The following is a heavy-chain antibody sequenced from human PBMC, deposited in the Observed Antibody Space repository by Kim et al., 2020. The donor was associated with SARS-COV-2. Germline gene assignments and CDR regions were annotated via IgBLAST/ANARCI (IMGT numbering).Heavy chain of an antibody. D-gene: IGHD6-25*01. Sequence: SETLSLTCTVSGYSISSGYYWGWIRQPPGKGLEWIGSIYHSGSTYYNPSLKSRVTISVDTSKNQFSLKLSSVTAADTAVYYCARESAPLLSAANDYWGQGTLVTVSS. CDR3: ARESAPLLSAANDY. J-gene: IGHJ4*02. CDR1: GYSISSGYY. CDR2: IYHSGST. V-gene: IGHV4-38-2*02.